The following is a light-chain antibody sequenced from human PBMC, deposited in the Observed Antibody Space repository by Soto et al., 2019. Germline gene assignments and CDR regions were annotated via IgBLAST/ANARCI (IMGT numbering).Light chain of an antibody. CDR3: QPLGM. CDR1: RSVSSW. Sequence: GDRVTITCRPSRSVSSWLAWYQQKPGKAPKLLIYKTSDLASGVPSRFSGSGSGAEFTLTISSLQPEDFATYYRQPLGMFGQGTKVEVK. V-gene: IGKV1-5*03. CDR2: KTS. J-gene: IGKJ1*01.